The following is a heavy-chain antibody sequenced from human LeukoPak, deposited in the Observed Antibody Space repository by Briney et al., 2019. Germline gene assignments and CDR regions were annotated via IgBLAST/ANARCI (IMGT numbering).Heavy chain of an antibody. Sequence: PSETLSLTCTVSGGSISSYYWSWIRQPPGKGLEWIGRIYTSGSTNYNPSLKSRVTMSADTSKNQFSLKLSSVTAADTAVYYCVRDFNDYYYYYYMDVWGKGTTVTVSS. CDR2: IYTSGST. CDR1: GGSISSYY. CDR3: VRDFNDYYYYYYMDV. D-gene: IGHD1-1*01. J-gene: IGHJ6*03. V-gene: IGHV4-4*07.